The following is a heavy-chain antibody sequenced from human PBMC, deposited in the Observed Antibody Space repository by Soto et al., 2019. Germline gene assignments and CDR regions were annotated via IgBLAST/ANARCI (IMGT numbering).Heavy chain of an antibody. Sequence: QVQLVQSGAEVKKPGASVKVSCKASGYTFTSYGISWVRQAPGQGLEWMGWISAYNGNTNYAQKLQGRVTMTTDTSTSTAYMELMSLRSDDTAVYYCARAPPYYDFWSGYPNWFDPWGQGTLVTVSS. J-gene: IGHJ5*02. V-gene: IGHV1-18*01. CDR3: ARAPPYYDFWSGYPNWFDP. CDR2: ISAYNGNT. D-gene: IGHD3-3*01. CDR1: GYTFTSYG.